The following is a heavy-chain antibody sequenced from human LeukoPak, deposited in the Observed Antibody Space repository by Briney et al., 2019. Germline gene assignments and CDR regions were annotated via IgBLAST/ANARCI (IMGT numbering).Heavy chain of an antibody. V-gene: IGHV1-8*01. J-gene: IGHJ4*02. D-gene: IGHD6-13*01. CDR1: GYTFTSYD. CDR2: MDPNSGNT. Sequence: GASVKVSCKASGYTFTSYDINGVRQATGQGLEWMGWMDPNSGNTGYAQKFQGRVTMTRNTSISTAYMELSSLRSEDTAVYYCARGFPIRSSSWYQIDYWGQGTLVTVSS. CDR3: ARGFPIRSSSWYQIDY.